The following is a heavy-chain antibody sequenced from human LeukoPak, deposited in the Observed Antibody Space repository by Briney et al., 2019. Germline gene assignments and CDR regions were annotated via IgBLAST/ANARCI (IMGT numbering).Heavy chain of an antibody. CDR3: AREVSYDFWNGYFDY. CDR1: GFTFSSYW. J-gene: IGHJ4*02. V-gene: IGHV3-74*01. Sequence: GGSLRLSCAASGFTFSSYWMHWVRQAPGKGLVLVSLINSDGSSTSYADSVKGRFTISRDNAKNTLYLQMNSLRAEDTAVYYCAREVSYDFWNGYFDYWGQGPLVTVSS. CDR2: INSDGSST. D-gene: IGHD3-3*01.